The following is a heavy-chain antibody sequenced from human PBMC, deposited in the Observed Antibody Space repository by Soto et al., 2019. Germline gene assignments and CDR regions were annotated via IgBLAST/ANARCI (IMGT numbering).Heavy chain of an antibody. CDR1: GLTFISYG. Sequence: GGSLRLSCAASGLTFISYGMHWVRQAPGKGLEWVAVISYDGSDKYYADSVKGRFTISRDNSKNTLYLQMNSLRAEDTAVYYCAKGMQPWSYYFDSWGQGSLVTVSS. CDR2: ISYDGSDK. D-gene: IGHD5-18*01. V-gene: IGHV3-30*18. J-gene: IGHJ4*02. CDR3: AKGMQPWSYYFDS.